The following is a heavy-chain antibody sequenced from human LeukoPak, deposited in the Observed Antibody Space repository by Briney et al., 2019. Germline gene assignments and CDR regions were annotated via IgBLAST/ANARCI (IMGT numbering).Heavy chain of an antibody. V-gene: IGHV3-53*04. J-gene: IGHJ6*02. CDR3: VRDGGSGVAVAGPDYYYYYGFDV. CDR2: IYSGGDT. CDR1: GFTVSGKY. D-gene: IGHD6-19*01. Sequence: GGSLTLSCAASGFTVSGKYMSWVRQAPGKGLEGVSVIYSGGDTYYADSVQVRFTISRHNSKNTLYLQMNSLRPEDTAVYYCVRDGGSGVAVAGPDYYYYYGFDVWGQGTTVTVSS.